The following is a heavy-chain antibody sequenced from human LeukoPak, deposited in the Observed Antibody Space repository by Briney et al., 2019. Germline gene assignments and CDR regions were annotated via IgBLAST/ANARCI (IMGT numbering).Heavy chain of an antibody. CDR3: ARSSRYDIWTGYPY. J-gene: IGHJ4*02. CDR1: GYTFTGYY. CDR2: INANSGGT. Sequence: ASVKVSCKASGYTFTGYYMHWVRQAPGQGLEWMGWINANSGGTNYAQKFQGRVTMTRDTSISTAYMELNRLRSDDTAVYYCARSSRYDIWTGYPYWGQGTLVTVSP. D-gene: IGHD3-9*01. V-gene: IGHV1-2*02.